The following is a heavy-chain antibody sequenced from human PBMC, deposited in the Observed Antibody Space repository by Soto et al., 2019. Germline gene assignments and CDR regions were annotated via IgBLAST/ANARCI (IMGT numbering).Heavy chain of an antibody. J-gene: IGHJ4*02. CDR2: ISSSSSTI. D-gene: IGHD3-16*01. CDR3: ARDPVNWAGGSFDY. Sequence: GGSLRLSCAASGFTFSSYSMNWVRQAPGKGLEWVSYISSSSSTIYYADSVKGRFTISRDNAKNSLYLQMNSLRDEDTAVYYCARDPVNWAGGSFDYWGQGTLVTVSS. V-gene: IGHV3-48*02. CDR1: GFTFSSYS.